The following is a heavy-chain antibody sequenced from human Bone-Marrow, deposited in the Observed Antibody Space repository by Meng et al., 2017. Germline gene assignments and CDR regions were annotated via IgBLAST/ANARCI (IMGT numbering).Heavy chain of an antibody. CDR3: ARVRDGFNYASVWYYFDY. CDR2: IWYDGSNK. Sequence: GESLKISCAASGFTFSSYGMHWVRQAPGKGLEWVAVIWYDGSNKYYADSVKGRFTISRDNSKNSLYLQMNSLRAEDTAVYYCARVRDGFNYASVWYYFDYWDQGTLVTSPQ. J-gene: IGHJ4*02. D-gene: IGHD5-24*01. CDR1: GFTFSSYG. V-gene: IGHV3-33*01.